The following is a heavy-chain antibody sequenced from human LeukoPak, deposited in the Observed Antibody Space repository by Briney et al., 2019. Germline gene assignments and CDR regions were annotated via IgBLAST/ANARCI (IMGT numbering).Heavy chain of an antibody. Sequence: SETLSLTCTVSGGSISSGSYYWGWIRQPPGKGLEWIGSIYYSGSTYYNPSLKSRVTISVDTSKNQFSLKLSSATAADTAVYYCARHPKRSGYGYFDPWGQGTLVTVSS. J-gene: IGHJ5*02. CDR2: IYYSGST. CDR1: GGSISSGSYY. V-gene: IGHV4-39*01. D-gene: IGHD5-18*01. CDR3: ARHPKRSGYGYFDP.